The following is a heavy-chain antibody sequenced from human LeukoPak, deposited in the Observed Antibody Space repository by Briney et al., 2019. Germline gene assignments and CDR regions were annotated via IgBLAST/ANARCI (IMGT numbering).Heavy chain of an antibody. V-gene: IGHV3-20*04. CDR2: INWDGAST. J-gene: IGHJ6*03. D-gene: IGHD5-12*01. Sequence: PGGSLRLSCAASGFTFSTYVMIWVRHVPGKGLEWVAGINWDGASTGYRDSMKGRFTISRDNGKNSLYLQMSGLRVDDTAVYYCGRVHCSTNSCYDYYDYYMDVSGKGTTVTVSS. CDR1: GFTFSTYV. CDR3: GRVHCSTNSCYDYYDYYMDV.